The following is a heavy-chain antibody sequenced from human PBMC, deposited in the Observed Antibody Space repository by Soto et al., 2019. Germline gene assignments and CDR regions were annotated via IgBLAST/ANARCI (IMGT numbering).Heavy chain of an antibody. Sequence: QVQLQESGPGLVKPSETLSLTCTVSGGSISSYYWSWIRQPPGKGLEWIGYIYYSGSTNYNPSLKSRVTISVDTSKNQFSRKLSSVTAADTAVYYCARHVPYYDILTGYENNWYFDLWGRGTLVTVSS. D-gene: IGHD3-9*01. CDR1: GGSISSYY. J-gene: IGHJ2*01. V-gene: IGHV4-59*08. CDR3: ARHVPYYDILTGYENNWYFDL. CDR2: IYYSGST.